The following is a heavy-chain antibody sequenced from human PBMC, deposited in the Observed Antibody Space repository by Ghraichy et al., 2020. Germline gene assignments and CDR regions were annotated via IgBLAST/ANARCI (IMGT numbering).Heavy chain of an antibody. CDR2: IDHSGAT. CDR3: ARALNWVGRGY. Sequence: SETLSLTCAVSGGSISSATYSWCWVRQPPGEGLEWIAYIDHSGATYSNPSLKSRVAMSVDRSKSQFSLTLTSVTAADTAVYYCARALNWVGRGYWGQGTLV. J-gene: IGHJ4*02. CDR1: GGSISSATYS. D-gene: IGHD7-27*01. V-gene: IGHV4-30-2*01.